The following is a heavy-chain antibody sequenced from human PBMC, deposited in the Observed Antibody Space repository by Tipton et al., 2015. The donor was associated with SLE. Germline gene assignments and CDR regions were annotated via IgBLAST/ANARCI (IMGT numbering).Heavy chain of an antibody. V-gene: IGHV3-9*01. CDR2: ISWNSGST. CDR1: GFTVSTNY. Sequence: SLRLSCAASGFTVSTNYMTWVRQVPGKGLAWVSGISWNSGSTAYADSVKGRFTISRDNAKNSLYLQMNSLRTEDTAFYYCAKVSGGPSDSWGQGTLVTVSS. CDR3: AKVSGGPSDS. J-gene: IGHJ4*02. D-gene: IGHD3-16*01.